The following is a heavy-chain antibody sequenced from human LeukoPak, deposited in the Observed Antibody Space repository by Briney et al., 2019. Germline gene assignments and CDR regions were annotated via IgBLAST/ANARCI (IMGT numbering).Heavy chain of an antibody. CDR2: INPTGGAT. V-gene: IGHV1-46*01. D-gene: IGHD3-22*01. J-gene: IGHJ4*02. CDR3: ARGTFYYDDSYSHMYYFDY. CDR1: GYTFTNYY. Sequence: ASVTVSCKASGYTFTNYYIRWVRQAPGQGLEWMGIINPTGGATSYAQKFQGRVTIIRDTSTSTVHMALSRLRSEDTAVYYCARGTFYYDDSYSHMYYFDYWGQGTLVTVSS.